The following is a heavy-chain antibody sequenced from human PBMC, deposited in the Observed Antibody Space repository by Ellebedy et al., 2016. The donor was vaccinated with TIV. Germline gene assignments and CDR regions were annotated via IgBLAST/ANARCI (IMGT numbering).Heavy chain of an antibody. CDR1: VDSTIRRNLY. CDR3: ARKLRAAGGHYMDV. J-gene: IGHJ6*03. Sequence: MPSETLSLTCTLPVDSTIRRNLYWGCVRQPPGEGLQWTGCIHSTWNKYYNPSLGSRVSMSIDTSKNQFSLKLTAVTAADTAVYYYARKLRAAGGHYMDVWGRGTTVTVSS. CDR2: IHSTWNK. V-gene: IGHV4-39*07. D-gene: IGHD4-23*01.